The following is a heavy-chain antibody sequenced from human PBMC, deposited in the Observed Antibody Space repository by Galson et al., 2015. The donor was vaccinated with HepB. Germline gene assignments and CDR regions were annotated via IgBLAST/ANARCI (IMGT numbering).Heavy chain of an antibody. CDR3: ARIPGTDCGGVVCWFDP. D-gene: IGHD2-21*02. Sequence: SLRLSCAASGFTFSSYAMSWVRQAPGKGLEWVSAISGSGGSTYYADSVKGRFTISRDNSKNTLYLQMNSLRAEDTAVYYCARIPGTDCGGVVCWFDPWGQGTLVTVSS. CDR1: GFTFSSYA. J-gene: IGHJ5*02. V-gene: IGHV3-23*01. CDR2: ISGSGGST.